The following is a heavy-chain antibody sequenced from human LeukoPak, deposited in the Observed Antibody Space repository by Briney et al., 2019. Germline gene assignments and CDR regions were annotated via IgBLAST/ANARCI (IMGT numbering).Heavy chain of an antibody. J-gene: IGHJ4*02. V-gene: IGHV3-30-3*01. CDR3: ARSGGSVWYGMDD. Sequence: PGGSLRLSCAASGFPFNTYAMNWVRQAPGKGLEWVAAISYDGTNKYYGDSVKGRFTISRDNSKNTLYLQVTSLRVEDSAMYYCARSGGSVWYGMDDWGQGTLVTVSS. CDR1: GFPFNTYA. CDR2: ISYDGTNK. D-gene: IGHD6-13*01.